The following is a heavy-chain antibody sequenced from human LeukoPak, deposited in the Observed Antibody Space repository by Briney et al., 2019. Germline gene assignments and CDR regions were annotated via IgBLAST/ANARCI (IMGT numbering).Heavy chain of an antibody. Sequence: GGSLRLSCAASGFTFSSYEMNWVRQAPGKGLEWVSYISSSGSTIYYADSVKGRFTISRDNAKNSLYLQMNSLRAEDTAVYYCARAMLIDYGLRGVYMDVWGKGTTVTISS. CDR3: ARAMLIDYGLRGVYMDV. CDR1: GFTFSSYE. CDR2: ISSSGSTI. V-gene: IGHV3-48*03. J-gene: IGHJ6*03. D-gene: IGHD4-17*01.